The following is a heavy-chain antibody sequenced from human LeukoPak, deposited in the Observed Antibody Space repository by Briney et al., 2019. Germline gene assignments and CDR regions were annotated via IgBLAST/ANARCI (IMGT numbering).Heavy chain of an antibody. D-gene: IGHD3-22*01. CDR1: GFPFTNYA. CDR2: ISGSGGST. Sequence: PGGSLRLSCAASGFPFTNYAMSWVRQAPGKGLEWVSAISGSGGSTYYADSVKGRFTTSRDNSKNTLYLQMNSLRAEDTAVYYCAKDRGDTSLLRMWDYWGQGTLVTVSS. J-gene: IGHJ4*02. CDR3: AKDRGDTSLLRMWDY. V-gene: IGHV3-23*01.